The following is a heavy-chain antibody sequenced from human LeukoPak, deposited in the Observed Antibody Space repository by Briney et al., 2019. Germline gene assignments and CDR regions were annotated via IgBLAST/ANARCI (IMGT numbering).Heavy chain of an antibody. V-gene: IGHV3-23*01. Sequence: PGGSLRLSCAASGVTFSNYAMNWVRQAPGKGLEWVSAISGSGDDTYYPDSVKGRFTISRDNSKNMLYLQMNSLRAEDTAVYYCAKRPYGSGSYYNDYWGQGTLVTVSS. D-gene: IGHD3-10*01. CDR2: ISGSGDDT. CDR1: GVTFSNYA. J-gene: IGHJ4*02. CDR3: AKRPYGSGSYYNDY.